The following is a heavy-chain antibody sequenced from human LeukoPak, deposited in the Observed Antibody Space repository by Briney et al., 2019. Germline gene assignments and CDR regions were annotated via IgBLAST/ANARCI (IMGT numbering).Heavy chain of an antibody. V-gene: IGHV5-51*01. CDR2: IYPGDSDT. CDR3: ARLGAGYCSSTSCYTGSLDWFDP. Sequence: GESLKISCQGSGYSFTSYWIGWVRQMPGKGLEWMGIIYPGDSDTRYSPSFQGQVTISADKSISTAYLQWSSLKASDTAMYYCARLGAGYCSSTSCYTGSLDWFDPWGQGTLVTVSS. J-gene: IGHJ5*02. CDR1: GYSFTSYW. D-gene: IGHD2-2*02.